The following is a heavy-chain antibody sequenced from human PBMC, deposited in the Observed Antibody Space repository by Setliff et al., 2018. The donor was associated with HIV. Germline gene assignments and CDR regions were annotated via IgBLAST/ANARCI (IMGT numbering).Heavy chain of an antibody. J-gene: IGHJ4*02. V-gene: IGHV5-51*01. CDR3: ARLGLNGDYGYFDY. Sequence: GESLKISCKASGYSFTTNWIGWVRQMPGKGLEWMGIIYPGDSDTRYSPSFEGQVTVSADKSISTAYLQWSSLKASDTAMYYCARLGLNGDYGYFDYWGQGTLVTVS. D-gene: IGHD4-17*01. CDR2: IYPGDSDT. CDR1: GYSFTTNW.